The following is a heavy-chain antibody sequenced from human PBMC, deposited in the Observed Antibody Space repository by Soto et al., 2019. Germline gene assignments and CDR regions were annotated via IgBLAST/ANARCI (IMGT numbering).Heavy chain of an antibody. V-gene: IGHV3-7*03. CDR2: IPQDGVDG. J-gene: IGHJ6*02. D-gene: IGHD2-21*02. CDR3: ARDHLILPAHDFFYGSDV. Sequence: PGGSLRRSCEVSGFTFSMYSMSWVRQGPGKGLEWVAKIPQDGVDGHYADSVKGRFTISRDNGKNSLYLQLNNLRAEDTAVYYCARDHLILPAHDFFYGSDVWGRGATVTVSS. CDR1: GFTFSMYS.